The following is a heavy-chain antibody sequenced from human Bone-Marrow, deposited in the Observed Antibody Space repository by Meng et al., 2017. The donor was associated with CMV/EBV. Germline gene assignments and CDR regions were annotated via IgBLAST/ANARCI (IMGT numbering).Heavy chain of an antibody. CDR1: GYSISSGYY. J-gene: IGHJ3*02. Sequence: SETLSLTCTVSGYSISSGYYWGWIRQPPGKGLEWIGSIYHSGSTYYNPSLKSRVTISVDTSKNQFSLKLSSVTAADTAVYYCAREYSYDSSGYYEDAFDIWGQGTMATVSS. CDR3: AREYSYDSSGYYEDAFDI. CDR2: IYHSGST. D-gene: IGHD3-22*01. V-gene: IGHV4-38-2*02.